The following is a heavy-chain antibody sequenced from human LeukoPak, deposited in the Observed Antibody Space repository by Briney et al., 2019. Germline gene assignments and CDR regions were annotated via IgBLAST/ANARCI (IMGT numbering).Heavy chain of an antibody. CDR1: GYTFTGYY. J-gene: IGHJ5*02. CDR3: ARVGGLYGSGSPNWFDP. Sequence: ASVKVSCKASGYTFTGYYMHWVRQAPGQGLEWMGWINPNSGGTNYAQKFQGWVTMTRDTSISTAYMELSRLRSDDTAVYYCARVGGLYGSGSPNWFDPWGQGTLVTVSS. V-gene: IGHV1-2*04. D-gene: IGHD3-10*01. CDR2: INPNSGGT.